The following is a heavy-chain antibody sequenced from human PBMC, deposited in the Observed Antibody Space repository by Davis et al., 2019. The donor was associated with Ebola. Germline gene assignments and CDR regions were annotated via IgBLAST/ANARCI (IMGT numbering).Heavy chain of an antibody. J-gene: IGHJ2*01. D-gene: IGHD6-19*01. CDR3: ARRVAVAHWYFDL. CDR1: GYSFTSYW. V-gene: IGHV5-51*01. Sequence: GESLKISCTGSGYSFTSYWIGWVRQLPGKGLEWMGIIYPGDSDTKYSPSFQGQVIISADKSISTAYLQWSSLKASDTAMYYCARRVAVAHWYFDLWGRGTLVTVSS. CDR2: IYPGDSDT.